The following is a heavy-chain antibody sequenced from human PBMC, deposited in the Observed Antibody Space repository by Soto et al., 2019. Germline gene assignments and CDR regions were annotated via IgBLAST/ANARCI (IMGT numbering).Heavy chain of an antibody. V-gene: IGHV4-39*01. D-gene: IGHD3-10*01. CDR3: ARHVTLVRGIIIGWFDP. CDR1: GDSISSRTYN. Sequence: SETLSLTCTVSGDSISSRTYNWGWIRQPPGKGLEWIGNLYYTGSTSYNPSLKSRVIISVDTSTNQVSLKVNSATAADTAVYYCARHVTLVRGIIIGWFDPWGQGTPVTVSS. J-gene: IGHJ5*02. CDR2: LYYTGST.